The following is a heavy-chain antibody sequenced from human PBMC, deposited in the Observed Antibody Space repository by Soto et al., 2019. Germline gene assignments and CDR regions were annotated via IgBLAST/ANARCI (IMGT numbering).Heavy chain of an antibody. J-gene: IGHJ2*01. D-gene: IGHD5-12*01. CDR3: ARGNHRWLQLWYFDL. CDR1: GGTFSNYP. CDR2: IIPIFDTV. V-gene: IGHV1-69*12. Sequence: QVQLVQSGAEVKKPGSSVKVSCKASGGTFSNYPISWVRQAPGQGLEWMGGIIPIFDTVNYAQKFRGRVTITADESTRTAYMELSSLRSDDTAVYYCARGNHRWLQLWYFDLWGRGTLVTVSS.